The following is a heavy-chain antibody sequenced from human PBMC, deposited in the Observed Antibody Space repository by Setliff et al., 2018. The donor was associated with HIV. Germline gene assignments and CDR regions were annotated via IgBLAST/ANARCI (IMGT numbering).Heavy chain of an antibody. D-gene: IGHD6-19*01. V-gene: IGHV1-46*01. CDR2: LNPSEGTT. CDR1: GYTFTTYY. J-gene: IGHJ5*02. CDR3: VRGYRSAWNSWFDA. Sequence: GASVKVPCKASGYTFTTYYIHWVRQAPGQGLEWMGILNPSEGTTSFAQKFQGRVTMTRDTSTSTVYMDLSSLRAGDTAVYYCVRGYRSAWNSWFDAWGQGTRVTVSS.